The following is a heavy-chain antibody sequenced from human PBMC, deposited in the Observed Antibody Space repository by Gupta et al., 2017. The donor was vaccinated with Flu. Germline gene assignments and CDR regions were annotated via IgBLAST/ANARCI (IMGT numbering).Heavy chain of an antibody. CDR3: ATFRRLFSDHDY. CDR2: IQNRALGGTA. Sequence: VQLVESGGGFVERGGSLRLSCAASGFPFNDAWLGWVRQAPGRGLEWVGHIQNRALGGTAHYAAPVKGRFTISRDDSKDTVYVQLNSLKTDDTGVYYCATFRRLFSDHDYWGHGTLVTASS. CDR1: GFPFNDAW. V-gene: IGHV3-15*01. J-gene: IGHJ4*01. D-gene: IGHD2-21*02.